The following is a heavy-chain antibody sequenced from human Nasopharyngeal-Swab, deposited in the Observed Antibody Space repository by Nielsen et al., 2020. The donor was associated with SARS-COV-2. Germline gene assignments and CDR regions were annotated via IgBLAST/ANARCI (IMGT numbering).Heavy chain of an antibody. D-gene: IGHD6-13*01. CDR1: GFTFSSYS. V-gene: IGHV3-48*02. CDR2: ISSSSSTI. J-gene: IGHJ3*02. Sequence: GESLKISCAASGFTFSSYSMNWVRQAPGKGLEWVSYISSSSSTIYYADSVKGRFTISRDNAKNSLYLQMNSLRDGDTAVYYCARSSQAAAGWIWGQGTMVTVSS. CDR3: ARSSQAAAGWI.